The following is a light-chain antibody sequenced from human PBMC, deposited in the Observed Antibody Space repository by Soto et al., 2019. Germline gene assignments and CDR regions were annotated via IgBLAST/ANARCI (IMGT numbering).Light chain of an antibody. V-gene: IGLV1-51*01. Sequence: QSVLTQPPSVSAAPGQKVTISCSGSRSNIGDHFVSWYQQLPGTAPRLLVYDSDKRPSGIPDRFSGSKSDTSATLALTGLQTGDEADYYCGTWDSRLRANVFGGGTKLTVL. CDR3: GTWDSRLRANV. J-gene: IGLJ3*02. CDR1: RSNIGDHF. CDR2: DSD.